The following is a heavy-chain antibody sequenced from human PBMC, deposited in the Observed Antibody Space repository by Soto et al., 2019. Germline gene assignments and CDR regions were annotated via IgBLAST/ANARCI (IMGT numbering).Heavy chain of an antibody. J-gene: IGHJ4*02. CDR3: AREGGESSDGLYYFDS. D-gene: IGHD3-16*01. Sequence: QVQLQESGPGLVKPSQTLSLTCTVSGGSTSSDNYWSWLRQPPGKGLEWSGNIYYSGNTDYNPSLKSRLAISIDTSKNQFSLKLSSVTAADTAVYFCAREGGESSDGLYYFDSWGQGSLVTVSS. CDR1: GGSTSSDNY. V-gene: IGHV4-30-4*01. CDR2: IYYSGNT.